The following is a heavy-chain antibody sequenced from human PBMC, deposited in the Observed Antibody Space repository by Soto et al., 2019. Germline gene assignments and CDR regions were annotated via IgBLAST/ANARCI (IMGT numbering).Heavy chain of an antibody. CDR3: ARYGAYCRGGSCYSPYYYGMGV. CDR1: GGSFSGYY. J-gene: IGHJ6*02. V-gene: IGHV4-34*01. D-gene: IGHD2-15*01. Sequence: SETLSLTCAVYGGSFSGYYWSWIRQPPGKGQEWIGEINHSGSTTYNPALKSRVTISVATSKNQFSLKLSSVTAADTAVYYCARYGAYCRGGSCYSPYYYGMGVWGQGTTVTVSS. CDR2: INHSGST.